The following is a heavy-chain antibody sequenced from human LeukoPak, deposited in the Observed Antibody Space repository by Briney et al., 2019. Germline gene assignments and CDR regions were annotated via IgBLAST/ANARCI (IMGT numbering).Heavy chain of an antibody. CDR3: ARGHGSYYYYMDV. V-gene: IGHV1-8*02. D-gene: IGHD3-10*01. Sequence: ASVKVSCKASGYTFTSYDINWVRQATGQGLEWMGWMNPNSGGTDYAQKFQGRVTMTRDTSTSTAYMELSRLRSDDTAVYHCARGHGSYYYYMDVWGMGTTVTVSS. J-gene: IGHJ6*03. CDR1: GYTFTSYD. CDR2: MNPNSGGT.